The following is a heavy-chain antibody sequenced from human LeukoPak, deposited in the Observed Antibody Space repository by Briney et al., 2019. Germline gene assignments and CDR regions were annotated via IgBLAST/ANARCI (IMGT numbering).Heavy chain of an antibody. CDR3: ARDSDLQYNYYGMDV. J-gene: IGHJ6*02. V-gene: IGHV3-7*01. Sequence: PGGSLRLSCAASGFTFSNYWMSWVRQAPGKGLEWVANIKEDGSQKYYVDSVKGRFTISRDNARNSLYLQMNSLRAEDTAVYYCARDSDLQYNYYGMDVWGQGTTVTVSS. CDR1: GFTFSNYW. CDR2: IKEDGSQK.